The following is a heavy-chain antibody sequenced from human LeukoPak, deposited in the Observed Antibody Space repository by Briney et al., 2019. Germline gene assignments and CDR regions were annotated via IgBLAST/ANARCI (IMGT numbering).Heavy chain of an antibody. CDR2: ISWNCGSI. J-gene: IGHJ3*02. CDR3: AKDMRSSGWYDAFDI. D-gene: IGHD6-19*01. V-gene: IGHV3-9*01. CDR1: GFTFDDYA. Sequence: GGSLRLSCAASGFTFDDYAMPWVRQAPGKGLEWVSGISWNCGSIGYADSVKGRFTISRDNAKNSLYLQMNSLRAEDTALYYCAKDMRSSGWYDAFDIWGQGTMVTVSS.